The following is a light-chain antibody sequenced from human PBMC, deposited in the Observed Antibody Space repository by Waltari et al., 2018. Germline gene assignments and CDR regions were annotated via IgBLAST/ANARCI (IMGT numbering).Light chain of an antibody. V-gene: IGKV4-1*01. J-gene: IGKJ1*01. CDR3: QKYYRSRT. CDR2: WAS. Sequence: IVMTQSLDSLAVPLGERATINCKSSQSVFYNSNDKNYLAWYQQKPGQPPKLLIYWASTPESGVPDRFSGSGSGKDFTLTNSSLQAEDVAVYYCQKYYRSRTFGQGPKVEIK. CDR1: QSVFYNSNDKNY.